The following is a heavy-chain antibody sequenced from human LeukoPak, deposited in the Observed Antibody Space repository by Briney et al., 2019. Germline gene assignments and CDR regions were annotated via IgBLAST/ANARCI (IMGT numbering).Heavy chain of an antibody. Sequence: GGSLRLSCAASGFTFSTYSMNWVRQAPGKGLEWVSFISTSSSYIYYADSVKGRFTISRDNAKNSLYLQMNSLRAEDTAVYYCARDLTIYGRGYYFDYWGQGTLVTVSS. CDR3: ARDLTIYGRGYYFDY. CDR2: ISTSSSYI. J-gene: IGHJ4*02. V-gene: IGHV3-21*01. D-gene: IGHD3-10*02. CDR1: GFTFSTYS.